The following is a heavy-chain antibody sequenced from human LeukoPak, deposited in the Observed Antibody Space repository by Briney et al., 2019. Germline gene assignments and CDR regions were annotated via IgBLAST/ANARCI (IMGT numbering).Heavy chain of an antibody. CDR1: GGSISSSSYY. CDR2: INHSGST. CDR3: ARGGIRYCSGGSCYFGY. Sequence: SETLSLTCTVSGGSISSSSYYWGWIRQPPGKGLEWIGEINHSGSTNYNPSLKSRVTISVDTSKNQFSLKLSSVTAADTAVHYCARGGIRYCSGGSCYFGYWGQGTLVTVSS. V-gene: IGHV4-39*07. J-gene: IGHJ4*02. D-gene: IGHD2-15*01.